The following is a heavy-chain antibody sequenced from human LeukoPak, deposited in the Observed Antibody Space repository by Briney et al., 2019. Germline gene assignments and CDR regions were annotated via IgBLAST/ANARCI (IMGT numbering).Heavy chain of an antibody. CDR3: ATDSTTRVYYYGMDV. V-gene: IGHV1-24*01. CDR1: GYTLTELS. CDR2: FDPEDGET. D-gene: IGHD5/OR15-5a*01. J-gene: IGHJ6*02. Sequence: ASVKVSCKVSGYTLTELSMHWVRQAPGEGLEWMGGFDPEDGETIYAQKFQGRVTMTEDTSTDTAYMELSSLRSEDTAVYYCATDSTTRVYYYGMDVWGQGTTVTVSS.